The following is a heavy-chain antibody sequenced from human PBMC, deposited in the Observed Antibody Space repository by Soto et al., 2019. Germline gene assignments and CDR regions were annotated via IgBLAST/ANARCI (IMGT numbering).Heavy chain of an antibody. J-gene: IGHJ6*02. V-gene: IGHV3-48*02. D-gene: IGHD5-12*01. CDR2: ISSSTSNI. CDR1: GFTFSSYS. CDR3: AREGWLHLDYYYYAMDV. Sequence: VQLVGSGGDLVQPGGSLRLSCAASGFTFSSYSMNWVRQAPGKGLEWVSYISSSTSNIYYADSVKGRFTISRDNAKNSLYLQMNSLRDEDTAAYYCAREGWLHLDYYYYAMDVWGQGTTVTVSS.